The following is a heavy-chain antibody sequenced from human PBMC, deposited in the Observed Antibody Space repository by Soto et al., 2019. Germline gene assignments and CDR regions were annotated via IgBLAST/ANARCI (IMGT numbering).Heavy chain of an antibody. D-gene: IGHD4-17*01. V-gene: IGHV1-58*01. CDR3: AADYGDYEPNYYYYGMDV. CDR2: IVVGSGNT. J-gene: IGHJ6*02. CDR1: GFTFTSSA. Sequence: SVKVSCKASGFTFTSSAVQWVRQARGQRLEWIGWIVVGSGNTNYAQKFQERVTITRDMSTSTAYMELSSLRSEDTAVYYCAADYGDYEPNYYYYGMDVWGQGTTVTVSS.